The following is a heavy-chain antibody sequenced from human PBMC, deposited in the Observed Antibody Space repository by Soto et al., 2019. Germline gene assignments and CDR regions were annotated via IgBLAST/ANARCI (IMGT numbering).Heavy chain of an antibody. Sequence: SETLSLTRAVSDASISSFSWSWIRQPPGKGLEWVGYVYYSGSTNYNPSPNIRVTMSVATSKNQVSLNLGADTAADTAESYCDKPRRGSNSWYVYYWGLGTLVTVSS. J-gene: IGHJ4*02. V-gene: IGHV4-59*12. CDR3: DKPRRGSNSWYVYY. D-gene: IGHD6-13*01. CDR2: VYYSGST. CDR1: DASISSFS.